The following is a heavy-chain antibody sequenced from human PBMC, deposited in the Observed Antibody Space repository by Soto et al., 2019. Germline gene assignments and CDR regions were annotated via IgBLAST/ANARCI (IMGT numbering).Heavy chain of an antibody. CDR3: ARDGGRHSGGIDY. CDR2: LIPIFGTA. CDR1: GGTFSSYS. D-gene: IGHD1-26*01. V-gene: IGHV1-69*01. Sequence: QVQLVQSGAEVKKPGSSVKVSCKASGGTFSSYSINWVRQAPGQGLEWMGELIPIFGTANHAQKFQGRVTITADESTSTAYMELSSLRSEDTAVYYCARDGGRHSGGIDYWGQGTLVTVSS. J-gene: IGHJ4*02.